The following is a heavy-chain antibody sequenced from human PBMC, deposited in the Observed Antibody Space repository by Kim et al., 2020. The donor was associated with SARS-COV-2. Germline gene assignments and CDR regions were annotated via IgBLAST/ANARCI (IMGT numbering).Heavy chain of an antibody. J-gene: IGHJ6*02. V-gene: IGHV3-72*01. Sequence: EYAASVKGRFTISRDESKNSLYLQMNRLKTEDTAVYYCVRIGSLYYYGMDVWGQGTTVTVSS. D-gene: IGHD3-10*01. CDR3: VRIGSLYYYGMDV.